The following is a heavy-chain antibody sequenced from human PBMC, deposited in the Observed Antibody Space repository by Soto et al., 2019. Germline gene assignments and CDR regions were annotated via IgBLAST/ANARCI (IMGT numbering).Heavy chain of an antibody. CDR3: ARDINTVRFYDTSGYLNWFDP. CDR1: GYTFRSYA. Sequence: GASVKVSCKASGYTFRSYAIHWVRQAPGRGLEWMGWISSGNDDTKYSQNFQGRVTFTRDTSASTAYMELSSLRSEDTAVYYCARDINTVRFYDTSGYLNWFDPWGQGTLVTVSS. D-gene: IGHD3-22*01. CDR2: ISSGNDDT. V-gene: IGHV1-3*04. J-gene: IGHJ5*02.